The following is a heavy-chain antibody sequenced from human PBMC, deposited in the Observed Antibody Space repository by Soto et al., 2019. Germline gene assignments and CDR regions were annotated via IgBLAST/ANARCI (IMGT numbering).Heavy chain of an antibody. D-gene: IGHD1-20*01. CDR1: GFTFSNAW. CDR3: TTGSGITGTYYYYYYMDV. Sequence: EVQLVESGGGLVKPGGSLRLSCAASGFTFSNAWMSWVRQAPGKGLEWVGRIKSKTDGGTTDYAAPVKGRFTISRDDSKNTLYLQMNSLKTEDTAVYYCTTGSGITGTYYYYYYMDVWGKGTTVTVSS. J-gene: IGHJ6*03. CDR2: IKSKTDGGTT. V-gene: IGHV3-15*01.